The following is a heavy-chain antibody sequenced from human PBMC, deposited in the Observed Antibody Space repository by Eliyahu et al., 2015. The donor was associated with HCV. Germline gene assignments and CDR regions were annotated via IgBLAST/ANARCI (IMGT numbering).Heavy chain of an antibody. D-gene: IGHD5-12*01. V-gene: IGHV4-31*03. CDR3: AGEVSAYERWRQIDY. CDR1: GXSXSSAGYY. J-gene: IGHJ4*02. CDR2: VYYXGTT. Sequence: QVQLQESXPGLVKPSQTLSLTCTVPGXSXSSAGYYWTWIRQHPGKGLEWIGYVYYXGTTYYNPSLKSRVSMSLDTSKNQFSLRLSSVTAADTAVYYCAGEVSAYERWRQIDYWGQGTLVTVSS.